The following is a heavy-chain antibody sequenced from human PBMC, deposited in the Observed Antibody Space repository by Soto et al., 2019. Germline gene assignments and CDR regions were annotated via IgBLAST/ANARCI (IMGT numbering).Heavy chain of an antibody. CDR3: AREGGIPYYFDY. J-gene: IGHJ4*02. V-gene: IGHV3-53*01. D-gene: IGHD1-1*01. CDR2: IYSGVST. Sequence: VRQAPGKGXEWVSFIYSGVSTYYADSVKGRFTISRDNSKNTLYLQMNSLRAEDTAVYYCAREGGIPYYFDYWGQGTLVTVSS.